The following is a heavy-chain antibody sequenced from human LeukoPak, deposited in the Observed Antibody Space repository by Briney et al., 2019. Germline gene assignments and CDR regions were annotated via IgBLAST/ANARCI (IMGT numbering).Heavy chain of an antibody. J-gene: IGHJ4*02. CDR2: ISYDGSNK. V-gene: IGHV3-30*18. CDR3: AKLGSYDSSGYDY. Sequence: GGSLRLSCAASGFTFSSYSMSWVRQAPGKGLEWVAVISYDGSNKYYADSVKGRFTISRDNSKNTLYLQMNSLRAEDTAVYYCAKLGSYDSSGYDYWGQGTLVTVSS. D-gene: IGHD3-22*01. CDR1: GFTFSSYS.